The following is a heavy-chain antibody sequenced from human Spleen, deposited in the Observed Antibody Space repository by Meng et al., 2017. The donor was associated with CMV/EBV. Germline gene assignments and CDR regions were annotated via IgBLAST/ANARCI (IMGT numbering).Heavy chain of an antibody. D-gene: IGHD3-22*01. V-gene: IGHV3-13*01. Sequence: GGSLRLSCAASGFTFSSYDMHWVRQATGKGLERVSAIGTAGDTYYPGSVKGRFTISRENAKNSLYLQMNSLRAGDTAVYYCARSDYYESGAYPNYFDYWGQGTLVTDSS. CDR1: GFTFSSYD. J-gene: IGHJ4*02. CDR3: ARSDYYESGAYPNYFDY. CDR2: IGTAGDT.